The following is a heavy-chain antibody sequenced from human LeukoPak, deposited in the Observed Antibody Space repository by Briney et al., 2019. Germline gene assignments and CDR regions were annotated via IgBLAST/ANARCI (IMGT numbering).Heavy chain of an antibody. V-gene: IGHV4-38-2*01. CDR3: ARRDNYYDSSGYWFY. CDR2: IYHSGST. Sequence: SETLPLTCAVSGYSISSGYYWGWIRQPPGKGLEWIGSIYHSGSTYYNPSLKSRVTTSVDTSKNQFSLKLSSVTAADTAVYYCARRDNYYDSSGYWFYWGQGTLVTVSS. D-gene: IGHD3-22*01. J-gene: IGHJ4*02. CDR1: GYSISSGYY.